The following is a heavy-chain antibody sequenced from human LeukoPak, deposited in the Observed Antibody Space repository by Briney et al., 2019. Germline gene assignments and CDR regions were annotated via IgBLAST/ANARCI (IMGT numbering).Heavy chain of an antibody. Sequence: GGSLRLSCAASGFTFSNFAMHWVRQAPGKGLEWVAVIWYDGSNKYYADSVKSRFTISRDNSKNTLYLQMNSLRAEDTAVYYCAREALNYYDSSGYYAFDYWGQGTLVTVSS. J-gene: IGHJ4*02. CDR3: AREALNYYDSSGYYAFDY. D-gene: IGHD3-22*01. V-gene: IGHV3-33*08. CDR1: GFTFSNFA. CDR2: IWYDGSNK.